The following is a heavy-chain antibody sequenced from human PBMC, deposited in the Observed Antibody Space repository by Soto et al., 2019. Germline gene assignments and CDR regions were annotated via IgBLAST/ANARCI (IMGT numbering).Heavy chain of an antibody. V-gene: IGHV3-30-3*01. CDR1: GFTSSSYA. CDR2: ISYDGSNK. D-gene: IGHD2-2*01. Sequence: GGSLRLSCAASGFTSSSYAMHWVRQAPGKGLEWVAGISYDGSNKYYADSVKGRFTISRDNSKNTLYLQMNSLRAEDTAVYYCARGPSSLTRFDYWGQGTLVTVSS. J-gene: IGHJ4*02. CDR3: ARGPSSLTRFDY.